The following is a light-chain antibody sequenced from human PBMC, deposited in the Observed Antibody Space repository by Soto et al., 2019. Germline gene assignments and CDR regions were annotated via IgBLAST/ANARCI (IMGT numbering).Light chain of an antibody. V-gene: IGLV2-14*01. CDR2: EVS. J-gene: IGLJ1*01. CDR3: SSYTSSSTYV. Sequence: QSVLTQPASVSGSPGQSITISCAGTSSDVGGYNYASWYQQHPGKAPKLIIFEVSNRPSGVSNRFSASKSVNTASLTISGLQAEDEADYYCSSYTSSSTYVFGTGTKVTVL. CDR1: SSDVGGYNY.